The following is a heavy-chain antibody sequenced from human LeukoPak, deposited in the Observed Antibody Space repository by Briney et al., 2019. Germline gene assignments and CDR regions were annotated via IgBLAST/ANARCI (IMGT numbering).Heavy chain of an antibody. CDR2: ISAYNGNT. J-gene: IGHJ5*02. V-gene: IGHV1-18*01. D-gene: IGHD1-26*01. CDR1: GYTFTSYG. CDR3: ARVVGLLLSHSGSYSVDP. Sequence: ASVKVSCKASGYTFTSYGISWVRQAPGPGLEWMGWISAYNGNTNYAQKLQGRVTMTTDTSTSTAYMELRSLRSDDTAVYYCARVVGLLLSHSGSYSVDPWGQGTLVTVSS.